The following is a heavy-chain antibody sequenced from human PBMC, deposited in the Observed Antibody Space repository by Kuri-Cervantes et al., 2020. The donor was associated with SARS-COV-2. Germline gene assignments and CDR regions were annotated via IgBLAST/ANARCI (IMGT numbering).Heavy chain of an antibody. CDR3: AREGYSSGQGFDS. Sequence: GESLKFSCAASGFIFSNYAMSWVRQAPGKGLEWVSTISHSGSTIHYADSVKGRFTISRDSSKNTLFLRMYSLRGDDTAIYYCAREGYSSGQGFDSWGQGALVTVSS. D-gene: IGHD6-19*01. CDR1: GFIFSNYA. V-gene: IGHV3-23*01. CDR2: ISHSGSTI. J-gene: IGHJ4*02.